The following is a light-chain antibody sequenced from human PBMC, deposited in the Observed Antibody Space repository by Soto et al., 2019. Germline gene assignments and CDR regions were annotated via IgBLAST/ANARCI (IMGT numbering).Light chain of an antibody. CDR3: QQTYITPLT. V-gene: IGKV1-39*01. J-gene: IGKJ4*01. Sequence: DIQMTQSPSSLFASVGDRVTITCRASQSISSYLNWYQQKPGKAPKLLIYAASSLQSGVPSRFSGSGSGPDLTLTISSLQPEDFATYYCQQTYITPLTFGGGTKVEIK. CDR1: QSISSY. CDR2: AAS.